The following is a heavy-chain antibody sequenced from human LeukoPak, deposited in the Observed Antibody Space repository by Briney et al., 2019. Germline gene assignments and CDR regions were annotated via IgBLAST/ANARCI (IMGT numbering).Heavy chain of an antibody. D-gene: IGHD3-3*01. CDR1: GYTFTSYG. Sequence: SVTVSCTASGYTFTSYGISWVRQAPGQGLEWMGGIIPIFGTANYAQKFQGRVTITADESTSTAYMELSSLRSEDTAVYYCVRDRSLWSGSYYFDYWGQGTLVTVSS. J-gene: IGHJ4*02. CDR3: VRDRSLWSGSYYFDY. V-gene: IGHV1-69*13. CDR2: IIPIFGTA.